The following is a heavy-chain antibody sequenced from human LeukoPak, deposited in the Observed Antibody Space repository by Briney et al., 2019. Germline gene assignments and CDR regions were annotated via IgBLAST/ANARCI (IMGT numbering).Heavy chain of an antibody. CDR2: IYSGGST. D-gene: IGHD6-19*01. Sequence: PGGSLRLSCAASGFTVSSNYMSWVRQAPGKGLEWVSVIYSGGSTYYADSVKGRFTISRDNSKNTLYLQMNSLRAEDTAVYYCARAAGDGGWFLNPFDYWGQEPWSPSPQ. CDR3: ARAAGDGGWFLNPFDY. CDR1: GFTVSSNY. V-gene: IGHV3-53*01. J-gene: IGHJ4*01.